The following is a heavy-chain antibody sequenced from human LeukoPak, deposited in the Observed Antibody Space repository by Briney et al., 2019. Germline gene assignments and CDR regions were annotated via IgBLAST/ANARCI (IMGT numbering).Heavy chain of an antibody. V-gene: IGHV4-59*08. CDR2: IYYSGST. J-gene: IGHJ4*02. D-gene: IGHD6-13*01. CDR1: GGSISSYY. Sequence: SETLSLTCTVSGGSISSYYWSWIRQPPGKGLEWIGYIYYSGSTNYNPSLKSRVTMSVDTSKNQFSLKLSSVTAADTAVYYCARLGSSYFDYWGQGTLVTVSS. CDR3: ARLGSSYFDY.